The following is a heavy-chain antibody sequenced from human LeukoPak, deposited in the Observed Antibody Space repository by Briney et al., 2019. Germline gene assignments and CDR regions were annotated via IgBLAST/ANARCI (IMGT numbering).Heavy chain of an antibody. CDR1: GYTFTSYG. J-gene: IGHJ3*02. D-gene: IGHD2-15*01. CDR3: AREACSGGSCVPWDHDPFDI. V-gene: IGHV1-18*01. CDR2: ISAYNGNT. Sequence: ASVKVSCKASGYTFTSYGISWVRQAPGQGLEWMGWISAYNGNTNYAQKLQGRVTMTTDTSTSTAYMELRSLRSDDTAVYYCAREACSGGSCVPWDHDPFDIWGQGTMVTVSS.